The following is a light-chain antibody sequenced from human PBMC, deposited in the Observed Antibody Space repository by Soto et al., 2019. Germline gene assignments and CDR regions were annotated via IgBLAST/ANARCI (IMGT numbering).Light chain of an antibody. CDR2: GGS. J-gene: IGKJ1*01. Sequence: VLTQSPGTLSLSPGERDTLCSRASQSVSSNHLAWYQQKPGQAPRLLIYGGSSRATGIPVRFSGSVSETDFTLTITRLEPEEFAMYYCQRYSSSLTFGQGTKVDTK. CDR1: QSVSSNH. CDR3: QRYSSSLT. V-gene: IGKV3-20*01.